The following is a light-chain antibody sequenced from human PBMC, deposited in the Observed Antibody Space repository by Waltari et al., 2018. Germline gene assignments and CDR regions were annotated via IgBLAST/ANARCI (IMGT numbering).Light chain of an antibody. CDR2: CAN. V-gene: IGLV1-40*01. J-gene: IGLJ2*01. Sequence: QSVLTQPPSVSGAQGQRVPISGTGSSSNIGAGYDAHRYQHRPATGPKLTICCANNRPSGVPDRFSGAKSGTTASLAITGLQAEDEADYYCQSYDRSLSGSVFGGGTKLTVL. CDR3: QSYDRSLSGSV. CDR1: SSNIGAGYD.